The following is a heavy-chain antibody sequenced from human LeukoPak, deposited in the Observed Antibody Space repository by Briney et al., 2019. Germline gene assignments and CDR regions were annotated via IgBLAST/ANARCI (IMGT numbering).Heavy chain of an antibody. CDR1: GFIFGSYA. J-gene: IGHJ4*02. Sequence: GGSLRLSCSASGFIFGSYALHWVRQAPGKGLQYVSSIGGNGGGTYYGDSVKGRFTISRDNSKSTLYLQMSSLRAEDAAVYYCVKGSYSSTRSYLDFWGQGTLVTVSS. CDR2: IGGNGGGT. V-gene: IGHV3-64D*06. D-gene: IGHD6-13*01. CDR3: VKGSYSSTRSYLDF.